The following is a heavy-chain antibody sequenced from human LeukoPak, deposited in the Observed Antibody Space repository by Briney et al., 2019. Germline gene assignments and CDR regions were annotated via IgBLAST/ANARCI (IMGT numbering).Heavy chain of an antibody. Sequence: ASVKVSFKTSGYTFIDYYMHWVRQAPGQGLEWMGWINPNNGVTSSAQKFRDRVTMTRDTSMNTVYMEVRWLTSDDTAIYYCARADRLDGAPYLIGPWGQGTLVTVPS. J-gene: IGHJ5*02. CDR2: INPNNGVT. CDR1: GYTFIDYY. D-gene: IGHD2-21*01. CDR3: ARADRLDGAPYLIGP. V-gene: IGHV1-2*02.